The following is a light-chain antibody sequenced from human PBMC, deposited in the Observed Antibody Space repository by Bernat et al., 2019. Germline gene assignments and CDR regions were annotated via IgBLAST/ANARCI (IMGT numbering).Light chain of an antibody. J-gene: IGLJ1*01. CDR3: CSYAGSTTFYV. Sequence: QSALTQPASVSGSPGQSITISCTGTSSDVGGYNLVSWYQQHPGKAPKLMIYEGNKRPSGVSNRFSGPKSGNTASLTISGLQAEDEADYYCCSYAGSTTFYVFGTGTKVTVL. CDR1: SSDVGGYNL. V-gene: IGLV2-23*01. CDR2: EGN.